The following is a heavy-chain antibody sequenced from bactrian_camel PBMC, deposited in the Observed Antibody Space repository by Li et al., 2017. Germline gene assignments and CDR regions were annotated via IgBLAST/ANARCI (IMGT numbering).Heavy chain of an antibody. CDR2: IIDHHGQT. Sequence: HVQLVESGGGSVQAGGSLRLSCQPSGFQYAYCLGWFRQTRGKEREGVAIIDHHGQTAYADSVKGRFTISKDSAKGPAHLMMNNLHPDDTAMYYCVARMACAVGGPSALKYQYDFWGQGTQVTVS. CDR3: VARMACAVGGPSALKYQYDF. J-gene: IGHJ4*01. V-gene: IGHV3S63*01. D-gene: IGHD3*01. CDR1: GFQYAYC.